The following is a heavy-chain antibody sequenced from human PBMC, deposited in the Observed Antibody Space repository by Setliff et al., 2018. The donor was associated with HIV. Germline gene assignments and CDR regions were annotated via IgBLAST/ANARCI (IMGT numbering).Heavy chain of an antibody. CDR3: AREGDYVWGGSFDY. J-gene: IGHJ4*02. V-gene: IGHV4-59*12. CDR1: GGSISSYY. D-gene: IGHD3-16*01. CDR2: IYYSGST. Sequence: SETLSLTCTVSGGSISSYYWNWIRQPPGKGLEWIGYIYYSGSTYYNPSLKSRVTISVDTSKNQVSLKLSSVTAADTAVYYCAREGDYVWGGSFDYWGQGTLVTVSS.